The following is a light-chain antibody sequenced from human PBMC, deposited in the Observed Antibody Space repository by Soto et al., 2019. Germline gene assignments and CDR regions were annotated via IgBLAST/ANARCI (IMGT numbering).Light chain of an antibody. CDR1: QNINSW. CDR3: QQYNSYSLT. CDR2: DAS. J-gene: IGKJ4*01. Sequence: DIQMTQSPSTLSASVGDRVTITCRASQNINSWLAWYQQKPGKAPKLLIYDASSLESGVPSRFSGSGSGTEFTLTISSLQPDDFETYYCQQYNSYSLTFGGGTKVEIK. V-gene: IGKV1-5*01.